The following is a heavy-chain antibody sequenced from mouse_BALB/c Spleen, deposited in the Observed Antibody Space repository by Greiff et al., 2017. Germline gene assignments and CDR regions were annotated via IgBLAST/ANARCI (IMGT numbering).Heavy chain of an antibody. CDR3: ARGDDYGGFAY. Sequence: VQLQQSGAELVKPGASVKLSCTASGFNIKDTYMHWVKQRPEQGLEWIGRIDPANGNTKYDPKFQGKATITAVTSSNTAYLQLSSLTSEDTAVYYCARGDDYGGFAYWGQGTLVTVSA. CDR1: GFNIKDTY. CDR2: IDPANGNT. V-gene: IGHV14-3*02. D-gene: IGHD2-4*01. J-gene: IGHJ3*01.